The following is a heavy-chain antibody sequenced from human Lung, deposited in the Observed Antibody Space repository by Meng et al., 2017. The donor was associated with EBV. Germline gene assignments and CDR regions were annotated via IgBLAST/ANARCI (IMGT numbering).Heavy chain of an antibody. CDR3: ARVSKGGSYRFDT. V-gene: IGHV1-46*02. CDR2: INPSGGSS. J-gene: IGHJ5*02. CDR1: GYTFNTYY. Sequence: QVQLVQPGAEVKKPGASVRVSCKASGYTFNTYYMHWVRQAPGQGLEWMGVINPSGGSSIYAQRFQGRVTMTSDTSTTTVYMDLSSLRSEDTAVYYCARVSKGGSYRFDTWGQGTLVTVAS. D-gene: IGHD1-26*01.